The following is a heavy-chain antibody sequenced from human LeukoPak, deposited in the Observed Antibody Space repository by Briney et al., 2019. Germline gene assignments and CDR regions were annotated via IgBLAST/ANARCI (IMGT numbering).Heavy chain of an antibody. CDR3: ARGEYCSSTRCYFFDD. D-gene: IGHD2-2*01. Sequence: KTSETLSLTCAVYGGSFSGYYWSWIRPPPEKGLEWIGGIYHRESNNHNPPLKRRVTISVDTSKNQFSLKLSSVTVADTAVYYFARGEYCSSTRCYFFDDWGQEILVTVSS. V-gene: IGHV4-34*01. CDR2: IYHRESN. J-gene: IGHJ4*02. CDR1: GGSFSGYY.